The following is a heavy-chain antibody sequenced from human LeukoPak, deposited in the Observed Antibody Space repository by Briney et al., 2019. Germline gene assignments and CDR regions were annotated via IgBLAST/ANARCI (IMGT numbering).Heavy chain of an antibody. J-gene: IGHJ4*02. CDR2: INAGNGNT. CDR1: GYTFTSYA. CDR3: ARSLADGYDY. V-gene: IGHV1-3*01. Sequence: GASVKVSCKASGYTFTSYAMHWVRQAPGQRLEWMGWINAGNGNTKYSQKFQGRVTMTTDTSTSTAYMELRSLRSDDTAVYYCARSLADGYDYWGQGTLVTVSS. D-gene: IGHD5-18*01.